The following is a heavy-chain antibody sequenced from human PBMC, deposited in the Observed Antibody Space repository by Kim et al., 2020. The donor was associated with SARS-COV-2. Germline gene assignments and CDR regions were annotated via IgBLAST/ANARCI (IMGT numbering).Heavy chain of an antibody. CDR3: AKGDYDILTRMDV. Sequence: GGSLRLSCAASGFTFSSYGMHWVRQAPGKGLEWVAVISYDGSNKYYADSVKGRFTISRDNSKNTLYLQMNSLRAEDTAVYYCAKGDYDILTRMDVWGQGTTVTVSS. V-gene: IGHV3-30*18. D-gene: IGHD3-9*01. J-gene: IGHJ6*02. CDR1: GFTFSSYG. CDR2: ISYDGSNK.